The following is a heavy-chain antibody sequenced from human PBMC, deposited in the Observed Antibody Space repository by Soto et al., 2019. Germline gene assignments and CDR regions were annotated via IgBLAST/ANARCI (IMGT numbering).Heavy chain of an antibody. J-gene: IGHJ4*02. Sequence: QVQLQQWGAGLLKPSETLSLTCAVYGGSFSGYYWSWIRQPPGKGLEWIGEINHSGSTNYNPSLTSRVTISVDTSKNQFSLKLSSVTAADTAVYYCAREVGGTRYFDYWGQGTLVTVSS. V-gene: IGHV4-34*01. CDR1: GGSFSGYY. D-gene: IGHD3-10*01. CDR2: INHSGST. CDR3: AREVGGTRYFDY.